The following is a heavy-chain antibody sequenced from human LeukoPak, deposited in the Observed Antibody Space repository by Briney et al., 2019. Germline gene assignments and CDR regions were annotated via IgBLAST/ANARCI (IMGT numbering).Heavy chain of an antibody. Sequence: SETLSLTCNVSSGSISSSSSYWGWIRQPPGKGLEWIGSIYYSGSTYYNPSLKSRVTISVDTSKNQFPLKLSSVTAADTAVYYCARTYSSSSLFAGPFDYWGQGTLVTVSS. D-gene: IGHD6-6*01. CDR2: IYYSGST. J-gene: IGHJ4*02. CDR1: SGSISSSSSY. CDR3: ARTYSSSSLFAGPFDY. V-gene: IGHV4-39*06.